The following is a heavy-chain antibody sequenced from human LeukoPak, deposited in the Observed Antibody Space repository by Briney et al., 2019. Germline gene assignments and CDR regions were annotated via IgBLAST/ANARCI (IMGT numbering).Heavy chain of an antibody. J-gene: IGHJ4*02. CDR2: ISWNSFSI. CDR3: AKDIGGITFSK. V-gene: IGHV3-9*01. Sequence: GGSLRLSCAASGFTFDDYAMHWVRQAPGKGLEWVSGISWNSFSIGYADSVKGRFTISRDNAKNSLYLQMNSLRTEDTALYYCAKDIGGITFSKWGQGTLVTVSS. D-gene: IGHD2/OR15-2a*01. CDR1: GFTFDDYA.